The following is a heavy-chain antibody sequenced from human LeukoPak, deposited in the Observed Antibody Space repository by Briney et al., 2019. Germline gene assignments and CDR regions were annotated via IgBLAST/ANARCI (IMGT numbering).Heavy chain of an antibody. CDR2: IRSKAYGGTT. D-gene: IGHD5-18*01. J-gene: IGHJ4*02. CDR3: TRDAPLRGYSYGLSDY. V-gene: IGHV3-49*03. CDR1: GFTFGDYA. Sequence: GGSLRLSCTASGFTFGDYAMSWFRQAPGKGLEWVGFIRSKAYGGTTEYAASVKGRFTISRDDSKSIAYLQMNSLKTEDTAVYYCTRDAPLRGYSYGLSDYWGQGTLVTVSS.